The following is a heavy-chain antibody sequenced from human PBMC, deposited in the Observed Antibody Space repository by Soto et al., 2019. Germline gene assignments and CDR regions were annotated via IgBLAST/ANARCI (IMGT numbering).Heavy chain of an antibody. CDR2: ISGSGGST. CDR3: ARSASPYYYDSSGYYSDYFDY. CDR1: GFTFSSYA. D-gene: IGHD3-22*01. Sequence: PGGSLRLSCAASGFTFSSYAMSWVRQAPGKGLEWVSAISGSGGSTYYADSVKGRFTISRDNSKNTLYLQMNSLRAEDTAVYYCARSASPYYYDSSGYYSDYFDYWGQGT. J-gene: IGHJ4*02. V-gene: IGHV3-23*01.